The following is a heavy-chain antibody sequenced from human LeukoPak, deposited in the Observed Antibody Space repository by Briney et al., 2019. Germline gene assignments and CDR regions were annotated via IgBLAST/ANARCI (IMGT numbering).Heavy chain of an antibody. Sequence: SVKVSCKASGGTFSSYAICWVRQASGQGLEWMGGIIPIFGTANYAQKFQGRVTITADESTSTAYMELSSLRSEDTAVYYCARDLGGMTTVTTEYGYWGQGTLVTVSS. J-gene: IGHJ4*02. CDR1: GGTFSSYA. V-gene: IGHV1-69*01. CDR3: ARDLGGMTTVTTEYGY. D-gene: IGHD4-11*01. CDR2: IIPIFGTA.